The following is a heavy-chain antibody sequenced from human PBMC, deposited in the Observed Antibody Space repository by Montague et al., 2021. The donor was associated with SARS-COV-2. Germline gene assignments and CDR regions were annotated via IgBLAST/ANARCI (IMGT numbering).Heavy chain of an antibody. CDR1: GGSISSYY. Sequence: SETLSLTCTVSGGSISSYYWSWIRRPPGKGLEWIGYIHYSGSTNYNPSLKSRVTISVDTSKNQFSLKLSSVTAADTAVYYCAREGGGSGSYYYSFDYWGQGTLVTVSS. D-gene: IGHD3-10*01. CDR2: IHYSGST. J-gene: IGHJ4*02. CDR3: AREGGGSGSYYYSFDY. V-gene: IGHV4-59*01.